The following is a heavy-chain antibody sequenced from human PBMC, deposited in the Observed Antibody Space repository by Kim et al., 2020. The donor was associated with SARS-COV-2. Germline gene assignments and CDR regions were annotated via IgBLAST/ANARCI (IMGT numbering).Heavy chain of an antibody. V-gene: IGHV4-59*01. CDR2: IYYSGST. D-gene: IGHD6-13*01. CDR1: GGSISSYY. J-gene: IGHJ4*02. Sequence: SETLSLTCTVSGGSISSYYWSWIRQPPGKGLEWIGYIYYSGSTNYNPSLKSRVTISVDTSKNQFSLKLSSVTAADTAVYYCARNAQQLDYYFDYWGQGTLVTVSS. CDR3: ARNAQQLDYYFDY.